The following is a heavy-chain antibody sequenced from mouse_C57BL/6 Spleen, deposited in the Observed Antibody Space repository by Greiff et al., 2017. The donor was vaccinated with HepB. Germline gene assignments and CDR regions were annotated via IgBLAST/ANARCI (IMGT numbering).Heavy chain of an antibody. CDR3: ARDYGSSLVLVY. V-gene: IGHV1-64*01. CDR1: GYTFTSYW. Sequence: VQLQQSGAELVKPGASVKLSCKASGYTFTSYWMHWVKQRPGQGLEWIGMIHPNSGSTNYNEKFKSKATLTVDKSSSTAYMQLSSLTSEDSAVYYCARDYGSSLVLVYWGQGTLVTVSA. D-gene: IGHD1-1*01. J-gene: IGHJ3*01. CDR2: IHPNSGST.